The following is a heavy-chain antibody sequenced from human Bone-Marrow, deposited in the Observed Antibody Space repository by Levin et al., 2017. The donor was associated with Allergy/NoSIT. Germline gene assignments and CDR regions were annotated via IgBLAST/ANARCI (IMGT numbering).Heavy chain of an antibody. D-gene: IGHD2-2*01. CDR1: GGTFSSYA. J-gene: IGHJ6*02. V-gene: IGHV1-69*13. Sequence: VASVKVSCKASGGTFSSYAISWVRQAPGQGLEWMGGIIPIFGTANYAQKFQGRVTITADESTSTAYMELSSLRSEDTAVYYCARELYPVVPAASLFYYYYGMDVWGQGTTVTVSS. CDR2: IIPIFGTA. CDR3: ARELYPVVPAASLFYYYYGMDV.